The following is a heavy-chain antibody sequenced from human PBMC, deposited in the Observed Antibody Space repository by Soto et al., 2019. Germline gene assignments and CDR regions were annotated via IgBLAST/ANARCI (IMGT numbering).Heavy chain of an antibody. CDR2: ISSSSSTI. CDR3: EREGGIAVAGTSGEY. Sequence: PGGSLRLSCGASGFTFSSYSMDWVRQTPEKGLEWVSYISSSSSTIYYADSVKGRFTISRDNAKNSLYLQMNSLRDEDTAVYYCEREGGIAVAGTSGEYWGQGTLVTVSS. CDR1: GFTFSSYS. J-gene: IGHJ4*02. D-gene: IGHD6-19*01. V-gene: IGHV3-48*02.